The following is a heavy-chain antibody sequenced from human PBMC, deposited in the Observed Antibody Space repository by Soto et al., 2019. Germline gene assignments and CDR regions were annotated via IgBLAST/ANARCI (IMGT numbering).Heavy chain of an antibody. CDR3: AKDSSLTTVPWFDP. V-gene: IGHV3-23*01. CDR1: GFTFSSYA. Sequence: PLGSLRLSCAASGFTFSSYAMSWVRQAPGKGLEWVSAISGSGGSTYYADSVKGRFTISRDNSKNTLYLQMNSLRAEDTAVYYCAKDSSLTTVPWFDPWGQGTLVTVSS. J-gene: IGHJ5*02. D-gene: IGHD4-17*01. CDR2: ISGSGGST.